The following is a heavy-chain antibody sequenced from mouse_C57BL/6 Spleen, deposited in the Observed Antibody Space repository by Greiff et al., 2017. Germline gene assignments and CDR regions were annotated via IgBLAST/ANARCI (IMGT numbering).Heavy chain of an antibody. Sequence: VQLQQSGAELVKPGASVKLSCTASGYTFNDYYMHWVKQRPEQGLEWIGRIDPEDGETKYAQKFKGKATITADTSSSTAYLQLSSLTSEDAAVYYCASEYGGSYAMDYWGQGTSVTVSS. CDR2: IDPEDGET. V-gene: IGHV14-2*01. CDR3: ASEYGGSYAMDY. J-gene: IGHJ4*01. CDR1: GYTFNDYY. D-gene: IGHD1-1*01.